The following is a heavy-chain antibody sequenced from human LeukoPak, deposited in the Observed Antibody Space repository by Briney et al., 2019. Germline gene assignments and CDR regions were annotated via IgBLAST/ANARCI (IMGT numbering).Heavy chain of an antibody. J-gene: IGHJ4*02. V-gene: IGHV3-30*18. Sequence: GRSLRLSCAASGFTFSSYGMHWVRQAPGKGLEWVAVISYDGSNKYYADSVKGRFTISRDNSKNTLYLRMNSLRAEDTAVYYCAKLLGYSGYDILDYWGQGTLVIVSS. D-gene: IGHD5-12*01. CDR2: ISYDGSNK. CDR1: GFTFSSYG. CDR3: AKLLGYSGYDILDY.